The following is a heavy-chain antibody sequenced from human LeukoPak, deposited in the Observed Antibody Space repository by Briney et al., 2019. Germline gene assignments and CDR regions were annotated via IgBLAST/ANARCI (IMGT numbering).Heavy chain of an antibody. J-gene: IGHJ3*02. CDR2: IIPIFGTA. CDR3: ASRGGGSGVISDDAFDI. D-gene: IGHD3-10*01. Sequence: ASVKVSCKASGGTFSSYAISWVRQAPGQGLEWMGGIIPIFGTANYAQKFQGRVTITADESTSTAYMELSSLRSEDTAVYYCASRGGGSGVISDDAFDIWGQGTMVTVSS. V-gene: IGHV1-69*13. CDR1: GGTFSSYA.